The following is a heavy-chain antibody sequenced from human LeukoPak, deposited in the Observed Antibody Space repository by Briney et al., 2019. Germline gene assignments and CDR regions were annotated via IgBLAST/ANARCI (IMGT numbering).Heavy chain of an antibody. V-gene: IGHV3-30-3*01. Sequence: GRSLRLSCAASGFTFSSYAMHWVRQAPGKGLEWVAVISYDGSNKYYADSVKGRFTISRDNSKNTLYLQMNSLRAEDTAVYYCARGLRYFDWTQYYFDYWGQGTLVTVSS. J-gene: IGHJ4*02. CDR1: GFTFSSYA. CDR2: ISYDGSNK. CDR3: ARGLRYFDWTQYYFDY. D-gene: IGHD3-9*01.